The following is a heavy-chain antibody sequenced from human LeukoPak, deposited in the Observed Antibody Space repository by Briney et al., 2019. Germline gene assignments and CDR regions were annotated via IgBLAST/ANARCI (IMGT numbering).Heavy chain of an antibody. CDR3: ARENQGDGYNYYYYYGMDV. V-gene: IGHV3-21*01. CDR2: ISSSSSYI. J-gene: IGHJ6*02. D-gene: IGHD5-24*01. Sequence: GGSLRLSCAASGFTFSSYAIHWVRQAPGKGLEWVSSISSSSSYIYYADSVKGRFTISRDNAKNSLYLQMNSLRAEDTAVYYCARENQGDGYNYYYYYGMDVWGQGTTVTVSS. CDR1: GFTFSSYA.